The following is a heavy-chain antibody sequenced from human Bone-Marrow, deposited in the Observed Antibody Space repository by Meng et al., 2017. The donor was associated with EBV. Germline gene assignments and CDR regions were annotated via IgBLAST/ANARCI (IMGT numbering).Heavy chain of an antibody. Sequence: QGQLGQSGAEVKKPGASVKVSGKASGYTFTSYDINWVRQATGQGLEWMGWMNPNSGNTGYAQKFQGRVTMTRNTSISTAYMELSSLRSEDTAVYYCARGRNYYGSGSYYIGFDPWGQGTLVTVSS. D-gene: IGHD3-10*01. V-gene: IGHV1-8*01. J-gene: IGHJ5*02. CDR1: GYTFTSYD. CDR3: ARGRNYYGSGSYYIGFDP. CDR2: MNPNSGNT.